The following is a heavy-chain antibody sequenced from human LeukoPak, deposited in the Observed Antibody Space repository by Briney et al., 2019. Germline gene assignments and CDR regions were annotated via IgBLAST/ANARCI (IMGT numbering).Heavy chain of an antibody. CDR2: ISGSGGST. D-gene: IGHD2-21*01. J-gene: IGHJ4*02. CDR3: AKAPVTSCRGAYCYPFDS. V-gene: IGHV3-23*01. CDR1: GFTFSSYA. Sequence: GSLRLSCAASGFTFSSYAMSWVRQAPGKGLEWVSAISGSGGSTYYADSVKGRFTISRDNSKNTLYLQLNSLRAEDAAVYFCAKAPVTSCRGAYCYPFDSWGQGTLVTVSS.